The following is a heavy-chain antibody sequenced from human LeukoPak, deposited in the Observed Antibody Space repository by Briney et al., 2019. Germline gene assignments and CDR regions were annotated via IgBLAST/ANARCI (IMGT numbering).Heavy chain of an antibody. D-gene: IGHD3-10*01. CDR2: IKNDGSEE. Sequence: GGSLRLSCAASGFTFSRYWMRWVRQAPGKGLEGVANIKNDGSEEYYVDSVKGRFTISRDNARNSLFLQMNSLTVEDTAVYYCARAIRGSAVDTGDRWGQGTLVAVSS. CDR3: ARAIRGSAVDTGDR. V-gene: IGHV3-7*01. J-gene: IGHJ4*02. CDR1: GFTFSRYW.